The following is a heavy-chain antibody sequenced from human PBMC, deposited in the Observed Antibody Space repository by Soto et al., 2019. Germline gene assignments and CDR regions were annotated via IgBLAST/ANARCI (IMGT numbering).Heavy chain of an antibody. CDR2: MNPNSGNT. CDR1: GYTFTSYD. D-gene: IGHD3-16*01. Sequence: ASVKVSCKASGYTFTSYDINWVRQATGQGLEWMGWMNPNSGNTGYAQKFQGRVTMTRNTSISTAYMELSSLRSEDTAVYYCAREDFKEDFGGRVLHMDVWGKGTTGTVSS. J-gene: IGHJ6*03. V-gene: IGHV1-8*01. CDR3: AREDFKEDFGGRVLHMDV.